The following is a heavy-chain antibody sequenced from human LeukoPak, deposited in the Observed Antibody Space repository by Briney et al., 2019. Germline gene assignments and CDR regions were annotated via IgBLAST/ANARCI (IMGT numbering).Heavy chain of an antibody. Sequence: GGSLRLSCAASGFTFSDSWMTWVRQAPGQGLEWVANIKQDESEKYYVDSVKGRFTISRDNAKNSLFLQMNSLRAEDTAVYYCARVAGYSYYFDFWGQGTLVTVSS. J-gene: IGHJ4*02. V-gene: IGHV3-7*01. CDR2: IKQDESEK. CDR3: ARVAGYSYYFDF. D-gene: IGHD2-15*01. CDR1: GFTFSDSW.